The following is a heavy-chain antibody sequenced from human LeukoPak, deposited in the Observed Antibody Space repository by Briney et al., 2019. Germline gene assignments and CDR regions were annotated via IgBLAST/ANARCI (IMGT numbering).Heavy chain of an antibody. V-gene: IGHV1-69*13. J-gene: IGHJ4*02. Sequence: ASVKVSCKASGYTFTSYGISWVRQAPGQGLEWMGGIIPIFGTVNYAQKFQGRVTITADESTSTAYMELSSLISEDTAVYYCARESGDGYVDYWGQGTLVTVSS. CDR2: IIPIFGTV. D-gene: IGHD5-24*01. CDR1: GYTFTSYG. CDR3: ARESGDGYVDY.